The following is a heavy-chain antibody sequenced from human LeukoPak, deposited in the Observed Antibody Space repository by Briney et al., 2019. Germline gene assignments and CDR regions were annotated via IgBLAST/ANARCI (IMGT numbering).Heavy chain of an antibody. CDR1: GGTFSSYA. J-gene: IGHJ6*03. Sequence: SVKVSCKASGGTFSSYAISWVRQAPGQGLEWMGGIIPIFGTANYAQKFQGRVTITADESTSTAYMELSSLRSEDTAVYYRARGGHCGGDCYSRDYYYYYYMDVWGKGTTVTISS. CDR3: ARGGHCGGDCYSRDYYYYYYMDV. D-gene: IGHD2-21*02. V-gene: IGHV1-69*13. CDR2: IIPIFGTA.